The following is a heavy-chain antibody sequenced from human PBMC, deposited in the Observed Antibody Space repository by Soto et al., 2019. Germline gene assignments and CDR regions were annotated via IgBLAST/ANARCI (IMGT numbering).Heavy chain of an antibody. CDR3: TRDMTGTTWTLGGQ. Sequence: EVQLVESGGVLVQPGGSLRLSCAASGFTVTGTYMSWVRQAPGKGLEWVSVIYSGGTKYYADSVRGRFTVSIDSSNNTLSRQMNSLRVEDTAVYYCTRDMTGTTWTLGGQWGQGSLVTVSS. J-gene: IGHJ4*02. D-gene: IGHD1-1*01. V-gene: IGHV3-66*01. CDR2: IYSGGTK. CDR1: GFTVTGTY.